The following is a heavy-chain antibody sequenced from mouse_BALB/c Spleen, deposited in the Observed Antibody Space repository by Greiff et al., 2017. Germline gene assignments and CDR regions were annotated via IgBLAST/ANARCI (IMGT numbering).Heavy chain of an antibody. V-gene: IGHV5-6-2*01. D-gene: IGHD2-3*01. CDR2: INSNGGST. Sequence: EVQGVESGGGLVKLGGSLKLSCAASGFTFSSYYMSWVRQTPEKRLELVAAINSNGGSTYYPDTVKGRFTISRDNAKNTLYLQMSSLKSEDTALYYCARQGDGYYSYWYFDVWGAGTTVTVSS. CDR3: ARQGDGYYSYWYFDV. J-gene: IGHJ1*01. CDR1: GFTFSSYY.